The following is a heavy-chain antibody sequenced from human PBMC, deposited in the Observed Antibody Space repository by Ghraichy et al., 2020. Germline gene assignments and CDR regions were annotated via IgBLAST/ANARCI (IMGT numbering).Heavy chain of an antibody. CDR2: IYTGGTT. D-gene: IGHD3-10*01. CDR3: ARDLRPDYGSSGMDV. Sequence: ALRLSCAASGFNVGSKYMTWVRQAPGKGLDWVGVIYTGGTTYYAESVKGRFTISRDNSKNMLYLQMNSLRTEDTAVYYCARDLRPDYGSSGMDVWGQGTTVTVSS. CDR1: GFNVGSKY. V-gene: IGHV3-53*01. J-gene: IGHJ6*02.